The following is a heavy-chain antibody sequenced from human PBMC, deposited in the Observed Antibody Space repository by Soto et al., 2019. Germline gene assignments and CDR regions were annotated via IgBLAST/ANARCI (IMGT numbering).Heavy chain of an antibody. CDR3: APHTLDTGMPSGY. V-gene: IGHV1-18*01. J-gene: IGHJ4*02. CDR2: IGGYKGNT. CDR1: GYTFSNYG. Sequence: ASVKVSCKASGYTFSNYGVSWGRQAPGQGLEWMGWIGGYKGNTNYAQKLQGRVTLTTDTSTSTAYMELRSLRSDDTAVYYCAPHTLDTGMPSGYWGQGTLVTVSS. D-gene: IGHD5-18*01.